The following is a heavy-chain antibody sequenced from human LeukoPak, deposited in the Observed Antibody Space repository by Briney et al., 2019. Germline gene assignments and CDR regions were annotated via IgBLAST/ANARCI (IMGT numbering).Heavy chain of an antibody. J-gene: IGHJ5*02. D-gene: IGHD2-2*01. V-gene: IGHV1-3*01. Sequence: ASVKVSCKASGYTFTSYAMHWVRQAPGQRLEWMGWISAGNGNTKYSQKFQGRVTITRDTSASTAYMELSSLRSEDTAVYYCARVGCSSTSCGNWFDPWGQGTLVTVSS. CDR3: ARVGCSSTSCGNWFDP. CDR2: ISAGNGNT. CDR1: GYTFTSYA.